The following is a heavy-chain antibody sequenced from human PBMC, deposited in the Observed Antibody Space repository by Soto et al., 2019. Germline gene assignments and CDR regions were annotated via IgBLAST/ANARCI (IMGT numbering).Heavy chain of an antibody. CDR2: IYYSGST. V-gene: IGHV4-30-4*02. J-gene: IGHJ5*02. D-gene: IGHD6-13*01. CDR3: ARGLGYSSSWYGGNWFDP. Sequence: SDTLSLTCTVSCGSISSGDYYWSWIRQPPGKGLEWIGYIYYSGSTYYNPSLKSRVTISVDTSKNQFSLKLSSVTAADTAVYYCARGLGYSSSWYGGNWFDPWGQGTLVTVSS. CDR1: CGSISSGDYY.